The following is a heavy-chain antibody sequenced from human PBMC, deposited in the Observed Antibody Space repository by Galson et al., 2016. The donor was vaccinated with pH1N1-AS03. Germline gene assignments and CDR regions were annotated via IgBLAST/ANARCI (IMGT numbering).Heavy chain of an antibody. CDR3: ARGLTYHFGSGSVF. D-gene: IGHD3-10*01. CDR1: GGTLNNYA. CDR2: ISPIFSSA. J-gene: IGHJ4*02. Sequence: SVKASCKASGGTLNNYAINWVRQAPGQGLEWMGGISPIFSSANHAQKFQGRVTITADIFTNTVYMELSSLRSEDTAVYYCARGLTYHFGSGSVFWGQGTLVTVSS. V-gene: IGHV1-69*06.